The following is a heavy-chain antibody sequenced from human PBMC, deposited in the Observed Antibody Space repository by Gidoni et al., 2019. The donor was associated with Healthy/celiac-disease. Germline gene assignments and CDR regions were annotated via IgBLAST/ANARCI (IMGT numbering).Heavy chain of an antibody. CDR2: INHSGST. J-gene: IGHJ4*02. CDR3: ARGRLLWFGELRYYFDY. D-gene: IGHD3-10*01. V-gene: IGHV4-34*01. Sequence: QVQLQQWGAGLLKPSETLSLTCAVSVGSFSGYYWSWIRQPPGKGLEWIGEINHSGSTNYNPSLKSRVTISVDTSKNQFSLKLSSVTAADTAVYYCARGRLLWFGELRYYFDYWGQGTLVTVSS. CDR1: VGSFSGYY.